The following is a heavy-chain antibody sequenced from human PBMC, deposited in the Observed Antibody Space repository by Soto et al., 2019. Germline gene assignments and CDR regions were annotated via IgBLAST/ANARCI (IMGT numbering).Heavy chain of an antibody. V-gene: IGHV3-15*07. CDR2: IKNKADGGTT. D-gene: IGHD3-10*01. CDR3: TRRRTGYYFDY. CDR1: GFTFTSAW. Sequence: EVQLVESGGGLVKPGGSLRLSCAASGFTFTSAWMHWVRQAPGKGLEWVGRIKNKADGGTTDYAAPVKGRFTISRDDSNNTLYLQMSSLKTEDTAVYYCTRRRTGYYFDYWGQGTLVTVSS. J-gene: IGHJ4*02.